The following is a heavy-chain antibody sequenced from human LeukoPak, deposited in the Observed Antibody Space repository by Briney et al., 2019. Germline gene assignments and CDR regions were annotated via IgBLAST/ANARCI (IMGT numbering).Heavy chain of an antibody. CDR2: ISYSGNT. V-gene: IGHV4-59*01. CDR3: AREEAGATHFDY. Sequence: PSETLSLTCIVSGGSISSYYCSWIRQPPGKGLEWIGYISYSGNTKYNPSLESRVTISGDTSKNQFSLKLSSVTAADTAVYYCAREEAGATHFDYWGQGTLVTVSS. D-gene: IGHD1-26*01. CDR1: GGSISSYY. J-gene: IGHJ4*02.